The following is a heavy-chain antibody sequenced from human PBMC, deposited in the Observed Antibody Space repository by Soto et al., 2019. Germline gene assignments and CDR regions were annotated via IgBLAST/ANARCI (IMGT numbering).Heavy chain of an antibody. Sequence: ASVKVSCKASGYTFTGYYMHWVRQAPGQGLEWMGWINPNSGGTNYAQKFQGWVTMTRDTSISTAYMELSRLRSDDTAVYYCARGRRDDFWSGYSHYYYYGMDVWGQGPRSPS. CDR3: ARGRRDDFWSGYSHYYYYGMDV. CDR2: INPNSGGT. CDR1: GYTFTGYY. D-gene: IGHD3-3*01. J-gene: IGHJ6*02. V-gene: IGHV1-2*04.